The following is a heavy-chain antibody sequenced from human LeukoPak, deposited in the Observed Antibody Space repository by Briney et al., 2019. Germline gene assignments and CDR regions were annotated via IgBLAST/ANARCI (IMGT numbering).Heavy chain of an antibody. D-gene: IGHD6-19*01. CDR2: ISTTGSSI. CDR1: GFTFSSYA. Sequence: GGSLRLSCAASGFTFSSYAMNWVRQAPGKGLEWVSYISTTGSSIYYADSVKGRFTISRDNVKNLLYLQMNSLRAEDTAVYYCARVQRGIAVALDYWGQGTLATVSS. CDR3: ARVQRGIAVALDY. V-gene: IGHV3-48*03. J-gene: IGHJ4*02.